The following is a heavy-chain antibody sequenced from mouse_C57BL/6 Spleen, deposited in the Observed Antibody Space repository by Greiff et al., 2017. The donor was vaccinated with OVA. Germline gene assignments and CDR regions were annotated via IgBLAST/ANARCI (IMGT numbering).Heavy chain of an antibody. D-gene: IGHD3-1*01. CDR2: INPNYGTT. Sequence: VVEPGASVQISCKASGYSFTDYNMNWVKQNNGKSLEWIGVINPNYGTTSYNQKFKGKATLTVDQSSSTAYMQLNSLTSEDSAVYYCARSGGISLDYWGQGTTLTVSS. CDR3: ARSGGISLDY. V-gene: IGHV1-39*01. J-gene: IGHJ2*01. CDR1: GYSFTDYN.